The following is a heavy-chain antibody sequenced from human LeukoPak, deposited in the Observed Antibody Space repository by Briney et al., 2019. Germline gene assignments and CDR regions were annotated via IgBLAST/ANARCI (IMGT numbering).Heavy chain of an antibody. CDR3: ARDDGEYYDFWSGYWDYYYCYMDV. CDR1: GYTFTSYY. V-gene: IGHV1-18*04. D-gene: IGHD3-3*01. J-gene: IGHJ6*03. Sequence: ASVKVSCKASGYTFTSYYMHWVRQAPGQGLEWMGWISAYNGNTNYAQKLQGRVTMTTDTSTSTAYMELRSLRSDDTAAYYCARDDGEYYDFWSGYWDYYYCYMDVWGKGTTVTVSS. CDR2: ISAYNGNT.